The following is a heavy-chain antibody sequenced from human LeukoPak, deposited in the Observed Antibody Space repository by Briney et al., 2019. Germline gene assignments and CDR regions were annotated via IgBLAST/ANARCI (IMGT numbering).Heavy chain of an antibody. J-gene: IGHJ4*02. V-gene: IGHV4-34*01. CDR2: INHSGST. CDR3: ARGTGDDFWSGYYTGVGYYFDY. CDR1: GGSFSGYY. D-gene: IGHD3-3*01. Sequence: SETLSLTCAVYGGSFSGYYWSWIRQPPGKGLEWIGEINHSGSTNYNPSLKSRVTISVDTSKNQFSLKLSSVTAADTAVYYCARGTGDDFWSGYYTGVGYYFDYWGQGTLVTVSS.